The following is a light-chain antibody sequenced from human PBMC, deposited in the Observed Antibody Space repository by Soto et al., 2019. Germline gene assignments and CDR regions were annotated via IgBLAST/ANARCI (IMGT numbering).Light chain of an antibody. J-gene: IGLJ2*01. CDR2: SNN. CDR3: AAWDDSLNGVV. V-gene: IGLV1-44*01. CDR1: SSNIGSNT. Sequence: QSVLTQPPSASGTPGQRVTISCSGSSSNIGSNTVNWYQQLPGTAPKVLIYSNNQRPSGVPDRVSGSKSGTSASLAISGLQSEDEADYHCAAWDDSLNGVVFGGGTKVTVL.